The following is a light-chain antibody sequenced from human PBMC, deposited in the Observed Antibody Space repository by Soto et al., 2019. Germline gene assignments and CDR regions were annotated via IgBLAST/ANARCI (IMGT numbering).Light chain of an antibody. CDR3: QQRADWPPAWA. CDR2: DVS. J-gene: IGKJ1*01. V-gene: IGKV3-11*01. CDR1: QTDSDY. Sequence: EIVMTQSPATLSVSPGERATLSCRASQTDSDYFAWYQQRPGQAPSLLIYDVSTRATGIPARFSGGRSEADFTLTISSLEPEDFAVYYCQQRADWPPAWAFGQGTKVDIK.